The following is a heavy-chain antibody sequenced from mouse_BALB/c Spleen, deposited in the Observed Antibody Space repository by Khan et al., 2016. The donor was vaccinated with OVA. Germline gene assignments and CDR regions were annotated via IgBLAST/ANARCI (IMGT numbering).Heavy chain of an antibody. D-gene: IGHD2-2*01. CDR3: VRGGYDGFAY. CDR2: IYPGDDYT. CDR1: GYTFTNYW. Sequence: QVQLQQSGAELVRPGTSVKMSCKAVGYTFTNYWIGWVKQRPGHGLEWIGDIYPGDDYTKYNEKFKDKGTLTADTSSSTAYIQLSSLTSEDSAIYYCVRGGYDGFAYWGQGTLVTVSA. V-gene: IGHV1-63*02. J-gene: IGHJ3*01.